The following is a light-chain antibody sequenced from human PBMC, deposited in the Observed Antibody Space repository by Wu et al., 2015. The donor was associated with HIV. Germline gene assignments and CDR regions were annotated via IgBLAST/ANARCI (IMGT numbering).Light chain of an antibody. CDR2: GAS. Sequence: EIVLTQSPATLSLSPGEGATLSCRASQSVSSSYLAWYQQKPGQAPRLLIYGASSRATGIPDRFSGSGSGTDFTLTISRLGPEDFAVYYCQQYGSSPLTFGGGTKVEIK. CDR3: QQYGSSPLT. CDR1: QSVSSSY. J-gene: IGKJ4*01. V-gene: IGKV3-20*01.